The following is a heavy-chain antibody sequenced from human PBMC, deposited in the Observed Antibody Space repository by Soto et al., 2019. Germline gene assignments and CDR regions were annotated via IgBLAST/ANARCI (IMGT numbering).Heavy chain of an antibody. CDR1: GYMFAKYL. CDR3: ARLPDSIGATFVY. D-gene: IGHD3-22*01. Sequence: GESLKISCQTSGYMFAKYLIGWERQMLGKGLAWMGEIYPADSTTSYSPSFQGQVAVSVDKSISTAYLQLRRLKASVIATYFFARLPDSIGATFVYWDHGTLVTVST. CDR2: IYPADSTT. J-gene: IGHJ4*01. V-gene: IGHV5-51*01.